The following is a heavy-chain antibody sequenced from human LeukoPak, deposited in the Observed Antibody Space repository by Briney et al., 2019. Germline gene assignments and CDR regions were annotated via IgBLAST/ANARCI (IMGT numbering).Heavy chain of an antibody. V-gene: IGHV3-7*01. D-gene: IGHD5-24*01. CDR1: GFTFSTYW. CDR3: AGGRDVYRY. Sequence: GGSLRLSCAASGFTFSTYWMTWVRQAPGKGLEWVANIKQDGSEKYYVYSVKGRFTISRDNAKNSLYLQMNSLRAEDTAVYYCAGGRDVYRYWGQGTLVTVSS. CDR2: IKQDGSEK. J-gene: IGHJ4*02.